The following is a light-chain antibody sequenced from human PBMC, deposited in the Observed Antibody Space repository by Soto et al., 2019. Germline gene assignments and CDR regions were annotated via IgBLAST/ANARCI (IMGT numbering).Light chain of an antibody. CDR2: EVS. V-gene: IGLV2-14*01. CDR1: SSDVGGYNY. J-gene: IGLJ2*01. Sequence: QSALTQPASVSGSPGQSITISCTGTSSDVGGYNYVSWYQHHPGKAPKLIIHEVSNRPSGVSNRFSGSKSGNTASLTISGLQAEDEADYYCTSCTTSDTPPVIFGGGTKVPS. CDR3: TSCTTSDTPPVI.